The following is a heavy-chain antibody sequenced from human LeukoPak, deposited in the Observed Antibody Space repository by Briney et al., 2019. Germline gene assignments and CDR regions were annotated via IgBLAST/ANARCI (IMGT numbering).Heavy chain of an antibody. CDR2: IKQDGSEV. CDR3: AREAYCGGPSCFAVTYMDV. V-gene: IGHV3-7*01. D-gene: IGHD2-21*01. CDR1: GFSFTESW. J-gene: IGHJ6*03. Sequence: GGSLRLSCAASGFSFTESWMTWVRQAPGQRLEWVVNIKQDGSEVYYVDSVEGRFSISRDNAQNSVYLQMNSLGVEDTAVYFCAREAYCGGPSCFAVTYMDVWGEGTTVTVSS.